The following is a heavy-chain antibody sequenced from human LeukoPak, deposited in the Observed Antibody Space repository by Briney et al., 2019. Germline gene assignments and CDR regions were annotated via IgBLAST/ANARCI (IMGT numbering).Heavy chain of an antibody. CDR3: ARVVAGPYYYYYGMDV. V-gene: IGHV3-7*03. CDR2: IKQDGSEK. Sequence: PGGSLRLSCAASGFTFSSYWMSWVRQAPGKGLEWVANIKQDGSEKYYVDSVKGRFTISRDNAKNSLYLQMNSLRAEDTAVYYCARVVAGPYYYYYGMDVWGQGTTVTVSS. J-gene: IGHJ6*02. CDR1: GFTFSSYW. D-gene: IGHD6-19*01.